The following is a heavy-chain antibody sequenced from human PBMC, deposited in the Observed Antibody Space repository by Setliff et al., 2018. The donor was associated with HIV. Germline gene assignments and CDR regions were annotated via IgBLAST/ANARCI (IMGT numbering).Heavy chain of an antibody. D-gene: IGHD3-10*01. CDR3: ARDQADVYNYLLSGAFDF. CDR1: GASISSGNYY. CDR2: IYTSGST. V-gene: IGHV4-61*02. J-gene: IGHJ3*01. Sequence: PSETLSLTCTVSGASISSGNYYWSWIRQPAGKGLEWIGRIYTSGSTNYNPSLKGRVTISLDTSKNQFSLKLSSVTAADTAVYYCARDQADVYNYLLSGAFDFWGQGAMVTVSS.